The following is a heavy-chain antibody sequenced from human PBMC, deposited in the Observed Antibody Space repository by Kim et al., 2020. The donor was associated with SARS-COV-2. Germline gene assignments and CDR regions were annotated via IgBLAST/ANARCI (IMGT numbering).Heavy chain of an antibody. J-gene: IGHJ6*02. CDR3: ARGPVGVVIFQQFVYGMDV. CDR2: IYYSGST. CDR1: GGSISSGGYY. Sequence: SETLSLTCTVSGGSISSGGYYWSWIRQHPGKGLEWIGYIYYSGSTYYNPSLKSRVTISVDTSKNQFSLKLSSVIAADTAVYYCARGPVGVVIFQQFVYGMDVWGQGTTVTVSS. V-gene: IGHV4-31*03. D-gene: IGHD3-3*01.